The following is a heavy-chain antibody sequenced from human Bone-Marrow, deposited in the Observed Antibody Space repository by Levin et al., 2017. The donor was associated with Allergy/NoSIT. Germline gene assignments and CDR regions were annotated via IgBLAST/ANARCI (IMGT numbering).Heavy chain of an antibody. J-gene: IGHJ4*02. D-gene: IGHD2-15*01. CDR2: MNPHFSNL. CDR1: GYTFSSYD. V-gene: IGHV1-8*01. Sequence: GASVKVSCKASGYTFSSYDINWVRQATGQGLEWMGWMNPHFSNLGYAQKFQGRVTMTRNTSISTAYMELFSLKSDDTAVYYCARGRPQYCSGGTCGNYYFDYWGQGTLVTVSS. CDR3: ARGRPQYCSGGTCGNYYFDY.